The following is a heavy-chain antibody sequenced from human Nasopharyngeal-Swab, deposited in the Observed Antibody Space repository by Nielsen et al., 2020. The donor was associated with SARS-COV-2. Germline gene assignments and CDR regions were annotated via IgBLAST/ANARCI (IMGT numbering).Heavy chain of an antibody. V-gene: IGHV1-8*02. CDR1: GGTFSSYA. CDR3: ARGLIVATIFHYYYYMDV. Sequence: ASVKVSCKASGGTFSSYAINWVRQATGQGLEWMGWMNPNSGNTGYAQKFQGRVTMTRNTSISTVYMELSSLRSEDTAVYYCARGLIVATIFHYYYYMDVWGKGTTVTVSS. D-gene: IGHD5-12*01. CDR2: MNPNSGNT. J-gene: IGHJ6*03.